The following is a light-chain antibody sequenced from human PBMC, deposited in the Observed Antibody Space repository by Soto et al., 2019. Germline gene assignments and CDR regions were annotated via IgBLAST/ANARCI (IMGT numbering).Light chain of an antibody. CDR3: QQYNDELWT. CDR1: QNIGNW. CDR2: DAC. Sequence: DIQMTQSPSTLSASVGDRVTITCRASQNIGNWLAGYQLKPGKTPDLLIYDACRLERGVPLRFIGSGSGKEVTLTISSLQNDDSATYYCQQYNDELWTLGEGTKVEIK. V-gene: IGKV1-5*01. J-gene: IGKJ1*01.